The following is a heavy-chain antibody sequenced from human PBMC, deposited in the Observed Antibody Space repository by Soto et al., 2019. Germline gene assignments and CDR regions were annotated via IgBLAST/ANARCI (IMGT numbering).Heavy chain of an antibody. V-gene: IGHV3-23*01. CDR2: ISGSVGST. CDR1: GFTFSSYA. Sequence: PGSSLSISIAASGFTFSSYAMSWVRQAPGQGLEWVSAISGSVGSTYYADSVKGRFTISRDNSKNTLYLQTNSLRAEDKALYDCAKGRTVLHGDWGQGIRVTVSS. CDR3: AKGRTVLHGD. D-gene: IGHD4-4*01. J-gene: IGHJ4*02.